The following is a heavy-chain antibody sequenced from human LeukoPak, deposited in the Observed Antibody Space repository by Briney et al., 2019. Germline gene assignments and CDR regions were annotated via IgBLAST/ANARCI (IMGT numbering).Heavy chain of an antibody. J-gene: IGHJ4*01. D-gene: IGHD3-10*01. V-gene: IGHV3-48*02. CDR1: GFTFSNYN. CDR3: ARDPLTSGSCIDY. CDR2: ITKSPSIM. Sequence: GGSLRLSCAASGFTFSNYNMNWVRQAPGKGLEWVSYITKSPSIMYYADSVKGRFTISRGNAKNSLYLQMNSLRDEDTAVYYCARDPLTSGSCIDYWGQGILVTVSS.